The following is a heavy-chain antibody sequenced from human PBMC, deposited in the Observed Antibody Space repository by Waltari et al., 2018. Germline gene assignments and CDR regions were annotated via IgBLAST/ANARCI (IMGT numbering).Heavy chain of an antibody. V-gene: IGHV1-2*02. CDR3: SRDCTGGSCYGLTYGMDV. CDR1: GYTFTAYY. CDR2: IDLNSGDK. D-gene: IGHD2-15*01. J-gene: IGHJ6*02. Sequence: QVQLVQSGAEVKMPGDSVKVSCTASGYTFTAYYIQWVRQAPGQGLEWVGRIDLNSGDKNFAEKFLGRVTMTRDTSITTAYLELRRLRSDDTAIYHCSRDCTGGSCYGLTYGMDVWGQGTLVSVSS.